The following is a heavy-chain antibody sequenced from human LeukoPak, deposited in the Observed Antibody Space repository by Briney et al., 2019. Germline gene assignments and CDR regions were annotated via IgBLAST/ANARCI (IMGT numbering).Heavy chain of an antibody. CDR3: AKRTLWFGEFYFDY. CDR1: GGSISSYY. V-gene: IGHV4-59*08. Sequence: SETLSLTCTVSGGSISSYYWSWIRQPPGKGLEWIGYIYYSGSTNYNPSLKSRVTISVDTSKNQFSLKLSSVTAADTAVYYCAKRTLWFGEFYFDYWGQGTLVTVSS. J-gene: IGHJ4*02. D-gene: IGHD3-10*01. CDR2: IYYSGST.